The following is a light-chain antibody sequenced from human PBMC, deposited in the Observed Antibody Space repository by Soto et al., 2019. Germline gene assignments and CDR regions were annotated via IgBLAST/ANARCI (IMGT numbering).Light chain of an antibody. CDR3: AAWDDSLSGRGV. Sequence: QSVLTQPPSASGTPGQRVTISCSGSRSNIGSNYVYWYQQLPGTAPKLLIYRNEQRPSGVPDRFSGSKSGTSASLAISGLRSEDEADYYCAAWDDSLSGRGVFGGGTKLTVL. CDR1: RSNIGSNY. V-gene: IGLV1-47*01. J-gene: IGLJ3*02. CDR2: RNE.